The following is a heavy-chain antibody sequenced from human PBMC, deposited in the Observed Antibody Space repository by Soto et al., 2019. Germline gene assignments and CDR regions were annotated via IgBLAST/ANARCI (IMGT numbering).Heavy chain of an antibody. V-gene: IGHV3-23*01. CDR2: ISGSGGST. J-gene: IGHJ6*02. Sequence: GGSLRLSCATSGFTFSSYAMSWVRQAPGKGLEWVSAISGSGGSTYYADSVKGRFTISRDNSLNTVFLVMNSLSVEDTAIYYWAQGGAPSAEPQKYYTFGFDAWGQGTSVTVSS. CDR1: GFTFSSYA. CDR3: AQGGAPSAEPQKYYTFGFDA. D-gene: IGHD1-1*01.